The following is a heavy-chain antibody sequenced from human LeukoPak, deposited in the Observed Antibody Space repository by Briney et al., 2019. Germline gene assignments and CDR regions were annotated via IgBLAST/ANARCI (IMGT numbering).Heavy chain of an antibody. J-gene: IGHJ4*02. CDR2: IYYSGST. D-gene: IGHD6-6*01. CDR1: GGSFSGYY. V-gene: IGHV4-59*01. CDR3: ARWEYSREY. Sequence: ASETLSLTCAVYGGSFSGYYWSWIRQPPGKGLEWIGYIYYSGSTNYNPSLKSRVTISVDTSKNQFSLKLSSVTAADTAVYYCARWEYSREYWGQGTLVTVSS.